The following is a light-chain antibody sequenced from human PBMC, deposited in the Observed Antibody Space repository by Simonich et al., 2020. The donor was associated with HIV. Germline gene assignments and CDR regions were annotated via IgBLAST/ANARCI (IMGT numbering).Light chain of an antibody. CDR2: AAS. V-gene: IGKV1-NL1*01. CDR3: QQYYSTPPWT. J-gene: IGKJ1*01. CDR1: KGISNS. Sequence: DIQMTQSPSSLYASVGDRVTITCRANKGISNSLAWYQQKPGKAPKLLLYAASRLESGVPFRFSGSGSGTDYTLTISNLQPEDFATYYCQQYYSTPPWTFGQGTKVEIK.